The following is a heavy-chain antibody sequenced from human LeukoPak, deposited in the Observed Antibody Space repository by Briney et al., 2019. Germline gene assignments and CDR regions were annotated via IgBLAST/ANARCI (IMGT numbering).Heavy chain of an antibody. CDR3: ARRRVVTDSFDY. CDR1: GGSISSSSYY. Sequence: SETLSLTCTVSGGSISSSSYYWGWIRQPPGKGLEWIGSIYYSGSTYYNPSLKSRVTISVDTSKNQFSLKLSSVTAADTAVYYCARRRVVTDSFDYWGQGTLVTVSS. J-gene: IGHJ4*02. D-gene: IGHD2-21*02. CDR2: IYYSGST. V-gene: IGHV4-39*01.